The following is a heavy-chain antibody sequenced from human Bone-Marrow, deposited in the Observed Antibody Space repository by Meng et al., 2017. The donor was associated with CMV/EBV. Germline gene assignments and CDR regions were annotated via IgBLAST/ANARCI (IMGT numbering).Heavy chain of an antibody. CDR2: INPNSGGT. CDR1: GYTFTGYY. CDR3: ASDSQLPYPVDACDI. J-gene: IGHJ3*02. D-gene: IGHD2-2*02. Sequence: ASVKVSCKASGYTFTGYYMHWVRQAPGQGLEWMGWINPNSGGTNYAQKFQGRVTMTRDTSISIAYMELSRLRSHDTVVDYCASDSQLPYPVDACDIWGQGTMVTVSS. V-gene: IGHV1-2*02.